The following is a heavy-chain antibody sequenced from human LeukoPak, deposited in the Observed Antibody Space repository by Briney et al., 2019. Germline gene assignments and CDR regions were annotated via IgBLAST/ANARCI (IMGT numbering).Heavy chain of an antibody. CDR2: IYYSGST. J-gene: IGHJ3*02. Sequence: SETLSLTCTVSGGSISSGGYYWSWIRQHPGKGLEWIGYIYYSGSTYYNPSLKSRVTISVDTSKNQFSLKLSAVTAADTAVYYCARVYGSGTGFDDAFDIWGQGTMVTVSS. CDR1: GGSISSGGYY. V-gene: IGHV4-31*03. D-gene: IGHD3-10*01. CDR3: ARVYGSGTGFDDAFDI.